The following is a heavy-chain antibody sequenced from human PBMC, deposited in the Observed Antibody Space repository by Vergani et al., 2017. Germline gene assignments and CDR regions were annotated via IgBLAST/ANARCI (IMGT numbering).Heavy chain of an antibody. V-gene: IGHV3-73*01. CDR1: GFVFSESP. CDR3: ASGDGGLSR. CDR2: IRRRSEHYAT. D-gene: IGHD3-16*01. J-gene: IGHJ4*02. Sequence: EVQLMESGGGWAQPGGSLRLSCAASGFVFSESPIHWVRQVPGKGLEWLGHIRRRSEHYATAYGPSLIGRATISRDDSTNTAYLQLSSLGTDDTAMYYCASGDGGLSRWGQGTLVTVSS.